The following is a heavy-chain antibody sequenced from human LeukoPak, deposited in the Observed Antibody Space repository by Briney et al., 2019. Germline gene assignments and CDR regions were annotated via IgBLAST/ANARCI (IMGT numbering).Heavy chain of an antibody. CDR2: INHSGST. J-gene: IGHJ4*02. CDR3: ARGAQTVDTPVAGIDY. D-gene: IGHD6-19*01. Sequence: SETLSLTCAVYGGSFSDYYWSWIRQPPGKGLEWIGEINHSGSTNYNPSLKSRVTISVDTSKNQFSLKLSSVTAADAAVYYCARGAQTVDTPVAGIDYWGQGTLVTVSS. V-gene: IGHV4-34*01. CDR1: GGSFSDYY.